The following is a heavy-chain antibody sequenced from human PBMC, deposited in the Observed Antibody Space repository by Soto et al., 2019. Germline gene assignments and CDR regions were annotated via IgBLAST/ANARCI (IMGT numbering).Heavy chain of an antibody. D-gene: IGHD1-1*01. J-gene: IGHJ4*02. CDR2: ISAHNGNT. V-gene: IGHV1-18*01. Sequence: QVHLVQSGAEVKKPGASVKVSCKGSGYIFTTYGITWVRQAPGQGLEWMGWISAHNGNTNYAQKLQGRVTVTRETSTSTAYMELRNLRSDDTAVYCCARGRYGDYWGQGALVTVSS. CDR1: GYIFTTYG. CDR3: ARGRYGDY.